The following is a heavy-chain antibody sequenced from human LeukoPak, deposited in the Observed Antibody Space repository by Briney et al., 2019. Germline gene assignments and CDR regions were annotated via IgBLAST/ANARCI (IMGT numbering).Heavy chain of an antibody. CDR2: IYYSGST. D-gene: IGHD6-6*01. J-gene: IGHJ6*03. CDR3: ARGRVAARPGTNYYYYYMDV. Sequence: PSETLSLTCTVSGGSISSSSYYWGWIRQPPGKGLEWIGSIYYSGSTYYNPSLKSRVTISVDTSKNQFSLKLSSVTAADTAVYYCARGRVAARPGTNYYYYYMDVWGKGTTVTVSS. CDR1: GGSISSSSYY. V-gene: IGHV4-39*07.